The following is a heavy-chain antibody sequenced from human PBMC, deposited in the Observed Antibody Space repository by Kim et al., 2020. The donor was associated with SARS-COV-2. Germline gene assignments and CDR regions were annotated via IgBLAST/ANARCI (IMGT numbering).Heavy chain of an antibody. CDR3: AASYCSGGSCPFDY. V-gene: IGHV1-3*01. Sequence: ASVKVSCKASGYTFTSYAMHWVRQAPGQRLEWMGWINAGNGNTKYSQKFQGRVTITRDTSASTAYMELSSLRSEDTAVYYCAASYCSGGSCPFDYWGQGTLVTVSS. CDR1: GYTFTSYA. CDR2: INAGNGNT. D-gene: IGHD2-15*01. J-gene: IGHJ4*02.